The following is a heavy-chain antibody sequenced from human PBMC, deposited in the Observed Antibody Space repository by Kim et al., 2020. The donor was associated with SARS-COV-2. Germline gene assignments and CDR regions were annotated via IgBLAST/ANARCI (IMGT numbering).Heavy chain of an antibody. D-gene: IGHD3-22*01. V-gene: IGHV4-59*13. Sequence: SETLSLTCTVSGGSISSYYWSWIRQPPGKGLEWIGYIYYSGSTNYNPSLKSRVTISVDTSKNQFSLKLSSVTAADTAVYYCARTDYYYDSSAPDAFDIWGQGTMVTVSS. CDR1: GGSISSYY. J-gene: IGHJ3*02. CDR3: ARTDYYYDSSAPDAFDI. CDR2: IYYSGST.